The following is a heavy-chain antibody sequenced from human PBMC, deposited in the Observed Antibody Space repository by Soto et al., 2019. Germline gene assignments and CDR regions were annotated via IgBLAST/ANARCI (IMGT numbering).Heavy chain of an antibody. Sequence: QVELVQSGAEVKNPGASVTVSCKASGEFFTTYGISWVRQAPGQGLEWMGWISTYSTNTNYQTKFNGRLLLTADTSTTTAHMELRSLRPDDTAVYYCARWAGRVRDYGGPFDYWGQGSLVTVSP. D-gene: IGHD4-17*01. CDR2: ISTYSTNT. J-gene: IGHJ4*02. CDR1: GEFFTTYG. CDR3: ARWAGRVRDYGGPFDY. V-gene: IGHV1-18*04.